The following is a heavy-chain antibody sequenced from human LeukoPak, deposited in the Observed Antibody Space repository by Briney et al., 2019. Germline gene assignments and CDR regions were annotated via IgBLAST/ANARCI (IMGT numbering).Heavy chain of an antibody. CDR1: GFTFSSYS. CDR2: ISSSSSYI. J-gene: IGHJ4*02. D-gene: IGHD1-26*01. CDR3: ASGSYSDFDY. Sequence: GGSLRLSCAASGFTFSSYSMNWVRQAPGKGLEWVSSISSSSSYIYYAGSVKGRFTISRDNAKNSLYLQMNSLRAEDTAVNYCASGSYSDFDYWGQGTLVTVSS. V-gene: IGHV3-21*01.